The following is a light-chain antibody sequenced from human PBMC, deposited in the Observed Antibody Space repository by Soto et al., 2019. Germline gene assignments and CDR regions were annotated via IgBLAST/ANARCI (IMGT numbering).Light chain of an antibody. CDR1: SSDVGGYNY. J-gene: IGLJ2*01. CDR3: SSYTSSSNPYVV. V-gene: IGLV2-14*01. Sequence: QSALTQPASVSGSPGQSITISCTGTSSDVGGYNYVSWYQQHPGKAPKLMIYEVSNRPSGVSNRFSGYKSGNTASLTISGLQAEDEADYYCSSYTSSSNPYVVFGGGTKLTVL. CDR2: EVS.